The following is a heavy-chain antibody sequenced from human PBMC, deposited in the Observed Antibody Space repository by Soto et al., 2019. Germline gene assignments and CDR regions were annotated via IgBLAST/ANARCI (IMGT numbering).Heavy chain of an antibody. J-gene: IGHJ4*02. Sequence: QLQLQESGPGPVKPSETLSLTCTVSGGSISSSSYYWGWIRQPPGKGLEWIGSIYYSGSTFYSPSLRSRVTISVDTSKNQFSLRVSSVTAADTAVYYCAREYSSAPDYWGQGTLVTVSS. CDR3: AREYSSAPDY. D-gene: IGHD6-25*01. V-gene: IGHV4-39*02. CDR2: IYYSGST. CDR1: GGSISSSSYY.